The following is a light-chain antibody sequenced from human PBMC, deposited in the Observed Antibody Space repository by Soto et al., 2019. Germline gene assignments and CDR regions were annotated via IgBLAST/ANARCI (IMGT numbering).Light chain of an antibody. CDR3: SSYTSSSTL. CDR1: SSDVGGYNY. Sequence: QSVLTQPASVSGSPGQSITISCTGTSSDVGGYNYVSWYQQHPGKAPKLMIYEVSNRPSGVSNRFSGSKSGNTASLTISGLQAEDEADYYCSSYTSSSTLFGGWTKVTVL. CDR2: EVS. J-gene: IGLJ2*01. V-gene: IGLV2-14*01.